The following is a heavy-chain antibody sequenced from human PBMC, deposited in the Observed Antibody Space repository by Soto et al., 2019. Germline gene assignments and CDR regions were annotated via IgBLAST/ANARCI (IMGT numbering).Heavy chain of an antibody. V-gene: IGHV3-30*18. CDR2: ISYDGSNK. CDR3: AKEGGYDYVWGRYRPHLNY. J-gene: IGHJ4*02. Sequence: QVQLVESGGGVVQPGRSLRLSCAASGFTFSSYGMHWVRQAPGKGLEWVAVISYDGSNKYYADSVKGRFTISRDNSKNTLYLQMNSLRAEDTAVYYCAKEGGYDYVWGRYRPHLNYWGQGTLVTVSS. CDR1: GFTFSSYG. D-gene: IGHD3-16*02.